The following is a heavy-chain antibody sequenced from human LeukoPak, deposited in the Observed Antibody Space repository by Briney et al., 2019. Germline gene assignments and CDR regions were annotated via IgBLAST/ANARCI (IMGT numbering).Heavy chain of an antibody. D-gene: IGHD5-18*01. V-gene: IGHV3-7*01. Sequence: TGGSLRLSCAASGFTFSSYWMSWVRQAPGKGLEWVANIKQDGSEKYYVDPVKGRFTISRDNAKNSLYLQMNSLRAEDTAVYYCAKDRGGQWIQLWLELDAFDIWGQGTMVTVSS. CDR3: AKDRGGQWIQLWLELDAFDI. CDR1: GFTFSSYW. CDR2: IKQDGSEK. J-gene: IGHJ3*02.